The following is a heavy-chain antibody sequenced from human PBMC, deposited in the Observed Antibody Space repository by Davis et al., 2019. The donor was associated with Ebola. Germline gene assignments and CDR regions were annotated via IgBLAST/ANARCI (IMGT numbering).Heavy chain of an antibody. Sequence: SETLSLTCTVSGGSISSGGYYWSWIRQHPGKGLEWIGYIYYSGSTYYNPSLKSRVTISVDTSKNQFSLKLSSVTAADTPVYYCARGHFGSYGMDVWGQGTTVTVSS. CDR2: IYYSGST. CDR1: GGSISSGGYY. CDR3: ARGHFGSYGMDV. J-gene: IGHJ6*02. V-gene: IGHV4-31*03. D-gene: IGHD3-10*01.